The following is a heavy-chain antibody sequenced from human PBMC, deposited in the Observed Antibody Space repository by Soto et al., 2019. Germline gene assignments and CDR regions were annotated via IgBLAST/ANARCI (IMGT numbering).Heavy chain of an antibody. CDR3: AGVNSSGWYRDY. D-gene: IGHD6-19*01. CDR2: ISSSSSYI. Sequence: EVQLVESGGGPVKPGGSLRLSCAASGFTFSSYSMNWVRQAPGKGLEWVSSISSSSSYIYYADSVKGRFTISRDNGKKSLYRQMKSLKAEHKDVYYCAGVNSSGWYRDYWGQRILDTV. V-gene: IGHV3-21*01. CDR1: GFTFSSYS. J-gene: IGHJ4*02.